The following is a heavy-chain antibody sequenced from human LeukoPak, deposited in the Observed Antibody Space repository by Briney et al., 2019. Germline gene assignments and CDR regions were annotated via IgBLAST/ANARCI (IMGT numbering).Heavy chain of an antibody. CDR2: IDQDGTDE. V-gene: IGHV3-7*01. CDR1: GFTFSAYW. J-gene: IGHJ6*02. CDR3: ARRPFSDYYYGMDV. Sequence: GGSLRLSCAASGFTFSAYWMGWVRQAPGKGLEWVANIDQDGTDEYYVDSVKGRFTISRDNAKNSLYLQMNSLRAEDTAVYYCARRPFSDYYYGMDVWGQGTTVTVSS. D-gene: IGHD3-16*01.